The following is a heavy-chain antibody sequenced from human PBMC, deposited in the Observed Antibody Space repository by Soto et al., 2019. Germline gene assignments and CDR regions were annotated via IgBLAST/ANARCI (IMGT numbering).Heavy chain of an antibody. J-gene: IGHJ3*02. CDR3: ARHLEEYRAAFDI. Sequence: QLQLQESGPGLVKPSETLSLTCTVSGGSISSSSYYWGWIRQPPGKGLEWIGSIYYSGSTYYNPSLKSRVTISVDTSKNQFSLKLSSVTAADTAVYYCARHLEEYRAAFDIWGQGTMVTVSS. D-gene: IGHD6-6*01. V-gene: IGHV4-39*01. CDR1: GGSISSSSYY. CDR2: IYYSGST.